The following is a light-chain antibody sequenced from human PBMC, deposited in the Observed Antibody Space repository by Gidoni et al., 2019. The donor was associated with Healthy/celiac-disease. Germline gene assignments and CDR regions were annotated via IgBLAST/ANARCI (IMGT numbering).Light chain of an antibody. CDR1: SSDVGSYNL. J-gene: IGLJ3*02. V-gene: IGLV2-23*02. CDR3: CSYAGSSTWV. CDR2: EVS. Sequence: QSALTQPASVSGSPGQSITISCTGTSSDVGSYNLVSWYQQQPGKAATLMIYEVSKRHSGVSIRFSGSKSGNTASLTISGLQAEDEADYYCCSYAGSSTWVFGGGTKLTVL.